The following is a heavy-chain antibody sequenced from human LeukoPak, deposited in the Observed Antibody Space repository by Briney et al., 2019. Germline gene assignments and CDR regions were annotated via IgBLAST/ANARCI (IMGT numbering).Heavy chain of an antibody. CDR2: IFYDGSS. D-gene: IGHD3-22*01. J-gene: IGHJ4*02. V-gene: IGHV4-39*07. Sequence: SETLSLTCTVSSGYISNSNYYWGWIRQPPGKGLEWIGSIFYDGSSDYNPSLKSRVTISVDASKNQFSLKLSSVAAADTAIYYCARTYSSGQGAYYWGQGTLVTVSS. CDR1: SGYISNSNYY. CDR3: ARTYSSGQGAYY.